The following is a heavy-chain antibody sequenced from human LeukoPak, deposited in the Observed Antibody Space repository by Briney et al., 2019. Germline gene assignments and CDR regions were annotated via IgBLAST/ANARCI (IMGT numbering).Heavy chain of an antibody. CDR3: ARQDIVVVPAARFYNWFDP. V-gene: IGHV4-39*01. CDR1: VGPNSNINYY. D-gene: IGHD2-2*01. Sequence: SETQSLTRTVSVGPNSNINYYWGRIRQPPGRVQEWIGSIYYSGSTYYNPSLKSRVTISVDTSKNQFSLKLSSVTAADTAVYYCARQDIVVVPAARFYNWFDPWGQGTLVTVSP. CDR2: IYYSGST. J-gene: IGHJ5*02.